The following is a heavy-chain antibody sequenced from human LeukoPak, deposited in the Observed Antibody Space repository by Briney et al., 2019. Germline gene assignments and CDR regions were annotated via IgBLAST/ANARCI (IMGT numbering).Heavy chain of an antibody. CDR3: ARDLSCSGGSCYFGFDYYYGMDV. CDR1: GYTFNSYG. Sequence: VASVKISCKASGYTFNSYGISWVRQALGQGLEWMGWISAYNGNTNYGQKLQGRVTMTTDTSTSTAYMELRSLRSDDTAVYYCARDLSCSGGSCYFGFDYYYGMDVWGQGTTVTVSS. CDR2: ISAYNGNT. V-gene: IGHV1-18*01. J-gene: IGHJ6*02. D-gene: IGHD2-15*01.